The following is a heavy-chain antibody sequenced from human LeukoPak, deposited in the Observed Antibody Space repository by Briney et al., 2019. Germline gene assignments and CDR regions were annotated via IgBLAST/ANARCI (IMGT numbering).Heavy chain of an antibody. D-gene: IGHD3-22*01. J-gene: IGHJ3*02. Sequence: PGGSLRLSCAASGFTFSTYWMSWVRQAPGKGLEWVANIKQDGSEKYYVDSVKGRFTIFRDNAKNSLYLQMNSLRVEDTAVYYCARTYYYDSSGYFDASDIWGQGTMVTVSS. V-gene: IGHV3-7*01. CDR3: ARTYYYDSSGYFDASDI. CDR1: GFTFSTYW. CDR2: IKQDGSEK.